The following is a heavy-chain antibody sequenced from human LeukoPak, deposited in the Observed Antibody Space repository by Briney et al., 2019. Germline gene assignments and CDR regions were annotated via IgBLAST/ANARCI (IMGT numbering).Heavy chain of an antibody. CDR1: GGSISSSSYY. Sequence: PSETLSLTCTVSGGSISSSSYYWCWIRQPPGKGLEWIGSIYYSGSTYYNPSLKSRVTISVDTSKNQFSLKLSSVTAADTAVYYCAIDVYIVVVPAASWFDPWGQGTLVTVSS. D-gene: IGHD2-2*01. CDR3: AIDVYIVVVPAASWFDP. V-gene: IGHV4-39*02. J-gene: IGHJ5*02. CDR2: IYYSGST.